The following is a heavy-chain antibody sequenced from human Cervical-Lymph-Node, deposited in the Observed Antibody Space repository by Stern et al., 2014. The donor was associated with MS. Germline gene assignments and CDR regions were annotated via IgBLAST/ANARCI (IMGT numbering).Heavy chain of an antibody. V-gene: IGHV1-8*01. Sequence: QVQLVQSGAEVRKPGASVKVSCKTSGYTFTSSDINWVRQAPGQGLEWMGYINPNTSDTGYAQKFQGRVAITRKNSIGAAYMELSSLRSEDTAVYFCARGYGEYYYGMDVWGQGTTVTVPS. J-gene: IGHJ6*02. D-gene: IGHD4-17*01. CDR2: INPNTSDT. CDR3: ARGYGEYYYGMDV. CDR1: GYTFTSSD.